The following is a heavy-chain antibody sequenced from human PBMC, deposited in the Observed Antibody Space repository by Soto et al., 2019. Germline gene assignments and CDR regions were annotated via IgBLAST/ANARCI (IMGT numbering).Heavy chain of an antibody. V-gene: IGHV4-59*01. J-gene: IGHJ4*02. D-gene: IGHD6-6*01. CDR3: ARGRSSIL. CDR2: SHYSGST. CDR1: GDSISDYY. Sequence: QVQLQESGPGLVRPSGTLSLTCTVSGDSISDYYWNWIRQPPGKGLEWIGYSHYSGSTSYNSSLQSRFTMSVDASKTQFSLKLSSLTAADTAVYYCARGRSSILWGQGTLVTVSS.